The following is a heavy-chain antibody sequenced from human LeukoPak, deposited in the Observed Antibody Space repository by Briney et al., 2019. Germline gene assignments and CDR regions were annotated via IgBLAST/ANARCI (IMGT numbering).Heavy chain of an antibody. CDR1: GYTFTSYA. V-gene: IGHV1-8*02. D-gene: IGHD3-22*01. J-gene: IGHJ5*02. Sequence: ASVKVSSKASGYTFTSYAIHWVRQAPGQRLEWMGWMNPNSGNTGYAQKFQGRVTMTRNTSISTAYMELSSLRSEDTAVYYCAGLYYYDSSGYLWNWFDPWGQGTLVTVSS. CDR3: AGLYYYDSSGYLWNWFDP. CDR2: MNPNSGNT.